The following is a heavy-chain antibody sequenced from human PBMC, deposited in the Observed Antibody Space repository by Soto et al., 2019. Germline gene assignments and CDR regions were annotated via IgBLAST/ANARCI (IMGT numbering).Heavy chain of an antibody. CDR3: ARLDWSSTSCYAAMDV. Sequence: EVQLVQSGAEVKKPGESLRISCKGSGYSFTSYWISWVRQMPGKGLEWMGRIDPSDSYTNYSPSFQGHVTISADKSISTAFLQWSSLKASDTAMYYWARLDWSSTSCYAAMDVWGQGTTVTVSS. CDR1: GYSFTSYW. V-gene: IGHV5-10-1*01. J-gene: IGHJ6*02. D-gene: IGHD2-2*01. CDR2: IDPSDSYT.